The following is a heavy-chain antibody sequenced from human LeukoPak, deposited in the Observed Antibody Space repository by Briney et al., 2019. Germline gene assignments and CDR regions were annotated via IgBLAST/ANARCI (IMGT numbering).Heavy chain of an antibody. CDR2: IYHSGST. CDR3: ARGGYCSGGSCYLRY. CDR1: GGSISSGGYY. D-gene: IGHD2-15*01. V-gene: IGHV4-30-2*02. Sequence: PSETLSLTCTVSGGSISSGGYYWSWIRQPPGKGLEWIGYIYHSGSTYYNPSLKSRVTISVDTSKNQFSLKLSSVTAADTAVYYCARGGYCSGGSCYLRYWGQGTLVTVSS. J-gene: IGHJ4*02.